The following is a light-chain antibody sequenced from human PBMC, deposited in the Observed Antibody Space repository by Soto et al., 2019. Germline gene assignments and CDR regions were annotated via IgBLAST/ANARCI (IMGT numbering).Light chain of an antibody. V-gene: IGKV2D-29*01. CDR2: ERV. Sequence: DVVMTQTPLSLSVAPGQPASISFRSTQSLLHTDGETYLYWYLQRPGQPPHRLISERVNRFSGVSDRCSSSGAGTHDTLKISRVQAEDVGVYYCMQSIELPYTFGQGTKLEI. CDR1: QSLLHTDGETY. CDR3: MQSIELPYT. J-gene: IGKJ2*01.